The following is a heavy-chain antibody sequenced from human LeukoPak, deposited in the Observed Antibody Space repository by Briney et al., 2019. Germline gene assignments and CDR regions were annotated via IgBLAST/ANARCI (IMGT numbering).Heavy chain of an antibody. D-gene: IGHD3-10*01. V-gene: IGHV3-23*01. J-gene: IGHJ4*02. CDR2: ISGSGGST. CDR1: GFTFSSYA. CDR3: ARYYYGSGSYLVY. Sequence: GGSLRLSCAASGFTFSSYAMSWVRQAPGKGLEWVSTISGSGGSTYYADSVKGRFTISRDNSKNTLYLQMNSLRAEDTAVYYCARYYYGSGSYLVYWGQGTLVTVSS.